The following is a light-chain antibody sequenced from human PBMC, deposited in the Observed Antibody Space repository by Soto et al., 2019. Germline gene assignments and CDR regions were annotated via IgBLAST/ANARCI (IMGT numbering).Light chain of an antibody. CDR1: SSDVGSYNL. V-gene: IGLV2-23*02. J-gene: IGLJ1*01. Sequence: QSALTQPASVSGSPGQSITISCTGTSSDVGSYNLVSWYQQHPGKAPTLIIYEVTKWPSGVSSRFSGSKSGNTASLTISGLQAEDEGDYYCCSYAGSSTYVFGTGTKLTVL. CDR2: EVT. CDR3: CSYAGSSTYV.